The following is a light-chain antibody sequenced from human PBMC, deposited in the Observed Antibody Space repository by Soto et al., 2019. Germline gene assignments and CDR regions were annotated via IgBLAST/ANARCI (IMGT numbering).Light chain of an antibody. V-gene: IGKV3-15*01. CDR3: QQYDKWPGT. J-gene: IGKJ1*01. CDR2: DAS. Sequence: DIVMTQSPATLSVSPGDRATLSCRASENIDNNLAWYQQKPGQSPTLLIYDASTRTSGLPARFSGSGSGAAFNLTISSLQSEDFAVYYCQQYDKWPGTFGQGTLV. CDR1: ENIDNN.